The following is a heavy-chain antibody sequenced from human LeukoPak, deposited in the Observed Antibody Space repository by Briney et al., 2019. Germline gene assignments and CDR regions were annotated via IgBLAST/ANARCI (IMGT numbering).Heavy chain of an antibody. CDR2: ISYNGGST. CDR3: ARVIVWWTYGMDV. J-gene: IGHJ6*02. D-gene: IGHD2-21*01. Sequence: GGSLRLSCAASEFTFSTYGMSWVRQAPGKGLEWVSGISYNGGSTYYADSVKGRFTISRDNSKNTLYLQMNSLRVEDTAVYYCARVIVWWTYGMDVWGQGTTVTVSS. CDR1: EFTFSTYG. V-gene: IGHV3-23*01.